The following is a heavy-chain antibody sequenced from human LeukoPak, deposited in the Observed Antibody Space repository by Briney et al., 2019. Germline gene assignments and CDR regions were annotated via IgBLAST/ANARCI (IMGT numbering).Heavy chain of an antibody. CDR1: GFTFSSYS. D-gene: IGHD3-22*01. CDR2: ISSSSSYI. Sequence: GGSLRLSCAASGFTFSSYSMNWVRQAPGKGLEWVSSISSSSSYIYYADPVKGRFTISRDNAKNSLYLQMNSLRAEDTAVYYCARAQLYYYDSSGYYGHQPVGVDYWGQGTLVTVSS. CDR3: ARAQLYYYDSSGYYGHQPVGVDY. V-gene: IGHV3-21*01. J-gene: IGHJ4*02.